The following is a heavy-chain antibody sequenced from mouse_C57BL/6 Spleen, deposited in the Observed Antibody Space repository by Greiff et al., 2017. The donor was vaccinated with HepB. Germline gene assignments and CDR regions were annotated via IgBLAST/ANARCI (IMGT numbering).Heavy chain of an antibody. D-gene: IGHD3-3*01. CDR1: GYTFTSYW. CDR3: ARGLGFYWYFDV. J-gene: IGHJ1*03. CDR2: IDPSDSYT. V-gene: IGHV1-69*01. Sequence: QVQLQQPGAELVMPGASVKLSCKASGYTFTSYWMHWVKQRPGQGLEWIGEIDPSDSYTNYNQKFKGKSTLTVDKSSSTAYMQLSILTSEDSAVYYCARGLGFYWYFDVWGTGTTVTVSS.